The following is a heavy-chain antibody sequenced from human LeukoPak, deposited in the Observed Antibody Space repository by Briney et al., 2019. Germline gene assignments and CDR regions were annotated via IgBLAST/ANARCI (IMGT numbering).Heavy chain of an antibody. CDR3: TRGRYCSSTSCSPNWFDP. J-gene: IGHJ5*02. CDR2: IKSKTDGGTT. Sequence: GGSLRLSCAASGVTFSNAWMSWVRQAPGKGLEWVGRIKSKTDGGTTDYAAPVKGRFTISRDDSKNTLYLQMNSLKTEDTAVYYCTRGRYCSSTSCSPNWFDPWGQGTLVTVSS. CDR1: GVTFSNAW. D-gene: IGHD2-2*01. V-gene: IGHV3-15*01.